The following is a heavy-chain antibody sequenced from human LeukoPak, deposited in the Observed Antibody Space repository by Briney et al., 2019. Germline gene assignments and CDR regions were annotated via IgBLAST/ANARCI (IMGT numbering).Heavy chain of an antibody. Sequence: ASVKVSCKASGYTFTGYYMHWVRQAPGQGLEWMGWINPNSGGTNYAQKFQGWVTMTRDTSISTAYMELSRLRSDDTAVYYCARSCSSTSCYFAFDYWGQGTLVTVSS. V-gene: IGHV1-2*04. CDR1: GYTFTGYY. D-gene: IGHD2-2*01. CDR2: INPNSGGT. J-gene: IGHJ4*02. CDR3: ARSCSSTSCYFAFDY.